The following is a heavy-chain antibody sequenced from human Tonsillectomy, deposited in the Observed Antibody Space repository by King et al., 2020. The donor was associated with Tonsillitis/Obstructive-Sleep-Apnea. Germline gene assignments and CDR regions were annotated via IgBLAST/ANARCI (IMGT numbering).Heavy chain of an antibody. CDR1: GFTFSSYA. CDR2: ISDSGGGT. CDR3: AKDRGRGFDY. Sequence: DVQLVESGGGLVQPGGSLRLSCAASGFTFSSYAMSWVRQAPGKGLEWVSAISDSGGGTFYADTVKGRFTISRDNSKNTLYLQMKSLRAEDTAIYYCAKDRGRGFDYWGQGTLVTVSS. J-gene: IGHJ4*02. D-gene: IGHD3-10*01. V-gene: IGHV3-23*04.